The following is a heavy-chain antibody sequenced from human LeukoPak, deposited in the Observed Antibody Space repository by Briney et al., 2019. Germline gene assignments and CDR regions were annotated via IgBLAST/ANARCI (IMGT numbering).Heavy chain of an antibody. V-gene: IGHV3-48*01. CDR2: ISSSSSTI. Sequence: GGSLRLSRAASGFTFSSYSMNWVRQAPGKGLEWVSYISSSSSTIYYADSVKGRFTISRDNAKNSLYLQMNSLRAEDTDVYYCARDLGVRVVVTAMYYWGQGTLVTVSS. J-gene: IGHJ4*02. D-gene: IGHD2-21*02. CDR3: ARDLGVRVVVTAMYY. CDR1: GFTFSSYS.